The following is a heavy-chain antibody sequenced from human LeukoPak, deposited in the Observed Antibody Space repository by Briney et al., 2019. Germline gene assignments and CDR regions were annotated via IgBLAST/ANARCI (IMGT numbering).Heavy chain of an antibody. CDR2: INHSGST. CDR3: ARIAVAGARGPWFDR. V-gene: IGHV4-34*01. J-gene: IGHJ5*02. Sequence: PSETLSLTCAVYGGSFSGYYWSWIRQPPGKGLEWIGEINHSGSTNYNPSLTSRVTISVDTSKNQFSLKRSSVAAADAAVDYCARIAVAGARGPWFDRWGQGTLVTVSS. D-gene: IGHD6-19*01. CDR1: GGSFSGYY.